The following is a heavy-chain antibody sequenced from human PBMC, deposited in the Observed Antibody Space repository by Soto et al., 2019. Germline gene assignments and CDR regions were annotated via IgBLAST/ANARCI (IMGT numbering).Heavy chain of an antibody. CDR3: ANDIIVIPGAKGLDY. CDR1: GYTSTNYG. Sequence: QVQLVQSGTEVMKPGASVKVSCKASGYTSTNYGMHWVRQAPGQRLEWMGWINAGSGNTKYSQKFQGRITITRDTSASTVYMELSSLRSEDTAVYYCANDIIVIPGAKGLDYRGQGALVTVSS. D-gene: IGHD2-2*01. CDR2: INAGSGNT. J-gene: IGHJ4*02. V-gene: IGHV1-3*01.